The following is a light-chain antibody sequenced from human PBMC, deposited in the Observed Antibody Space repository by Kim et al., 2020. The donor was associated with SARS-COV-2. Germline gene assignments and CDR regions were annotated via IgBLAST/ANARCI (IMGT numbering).Light chain of an antibody. J-gene: IGLJ2*01. Sequence: VAPGQPASISCSGDKLGDKYACWYQQKPGQSPVLVIYQDSKRPSGIPERFSGSNSGNTATLTISGTQAMDEADYYCQAWDSSTAVFGGGTQLTVL. CDR1: KLGDKY. V-gene: IGLV3-1*01. CDR3: QAWDSSTAV. CDR2: QDS.